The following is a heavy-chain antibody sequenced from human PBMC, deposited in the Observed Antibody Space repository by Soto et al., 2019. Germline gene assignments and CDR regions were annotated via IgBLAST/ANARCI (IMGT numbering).Heavy chain of an antibody. J-gene: IGHJ4*02. CDR2: ISYDGSNK. CDR1: GFTFSSYG. V-gene: IGHV3-30*18. Sequence: GGSLRLSCAASGFTFSSYGMHWVRQAPGKGLEWVAVISYDGSNKYYADSVKGRFTISRDNSKNTLYLQMNSLRAEDTAVYYCAKDHKIDYGAFDYWGQGTLVTVSS. CDR3: AKDHKIDYGAFDY. D-gene: IGHD4-17*01.